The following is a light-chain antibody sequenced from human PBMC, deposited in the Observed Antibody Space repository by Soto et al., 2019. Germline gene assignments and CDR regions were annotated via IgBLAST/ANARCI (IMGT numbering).Light chain of an antibody. J-gene: IGKJ5*01. CDR3: QQYHHWPPIT. CDR1: QSVSNN. V-gene: IGKV3-15*01. Sequence: EIVLTQSPGTLSLAPGERATLSFGASQSVSNNYLAWYQQKPGQAPRLLIYGASTRATDIPARFSGSGSGTEFTLTISSLQSEDFAVYYCQQYHHWPPITFGQGTRLEI. CDR2: GAS.